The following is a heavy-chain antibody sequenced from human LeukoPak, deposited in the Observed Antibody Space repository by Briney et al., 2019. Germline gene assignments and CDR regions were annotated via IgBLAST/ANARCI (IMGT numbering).Heavy chain of an antibody. CDR2: INPDGSEK. CDR1: GFTFSNYW. V-gene: IGHV3-7*01. CDR3: ARDLAAWDV. J-gene: IGHJ6*04. Sequence: PGGSLRLSCAASGFTFSNYWMSWVRQAPGNGLEWVANINPDGSEKYSVDSVTGRFTISRDNAENTVFLQMNSLRAEDSAVYYCARDLAAWDVRGKGTTVTVSS.